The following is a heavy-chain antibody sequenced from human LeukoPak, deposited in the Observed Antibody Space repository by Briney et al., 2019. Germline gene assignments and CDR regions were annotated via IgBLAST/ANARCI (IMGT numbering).Heavy chain of an antibody. CDR2: ISGSGGST. V-gene: IGHV3-23*01. D-gene: IGHD2-15*01. CDR3: AKSPLQYCSGGSCYAMLFDY. CDR1: GFTFSSYA. Sequence: GGSLRLSCAASGFTFSSYAMSWVRQAPGKGLEWVSAISGSGGSTYYADSVKGRFTISRDNSKNTLYLQMNRLRAEDTAVYYCAKSPLQYCSGGSCYAMLFDYWGQGTLVTVSS. J-gene: IGHJ4*02.